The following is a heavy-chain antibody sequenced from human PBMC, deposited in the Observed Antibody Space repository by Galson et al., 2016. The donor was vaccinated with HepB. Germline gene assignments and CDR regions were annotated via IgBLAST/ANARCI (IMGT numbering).Heavy chain of an antibody. J-gene: IGHJ4*02. Sequence: SLRLSCATSGFMFRNYGMHWVRQAPGKGLEWVAIIWYDGSNKYYVDSVKGRFTISRDNSKNTLYLQMNSLRVEDTAVYYCARDWAAGYDFRSYFDYWGQGALVTVSS. CDR3: ARDWAAGYDFRSYFDY. D-gene: IGHD3/OR15-3a*01. CDR1: GFMFRNYG. CDR2: IWYDGSNK. V-gene: IGHV3-33*01.